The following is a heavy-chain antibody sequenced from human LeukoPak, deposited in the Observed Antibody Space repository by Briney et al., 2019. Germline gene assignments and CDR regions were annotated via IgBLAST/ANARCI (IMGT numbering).Heavy chain of an antibody. Sequence: GGSLRPSCTASAFTFGDYAVSWVRQAPGKGLEWVGFIRSKAYGGTTEYAASVKGRFTISRDDSNTIAYLQMNSLKTEDTAVYYCAREIRRYNWFDPWGQGTLVTVSS. CDR3: AREIRRYNWFDP. CDR1: AFTFGDYA. J-gene: IGHJ5*02. D-gene: IGHD3-16*01. CDR2: IRSKAYGGTT. V-gene: IGHV3-49*04.